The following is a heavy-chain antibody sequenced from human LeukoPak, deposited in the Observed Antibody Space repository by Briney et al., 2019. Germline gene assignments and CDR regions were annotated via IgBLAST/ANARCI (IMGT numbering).Heavy chain of an antibody. CDR3: ARDLMYYDFWSGYYPLDY. Sequence: SETLSLTCAVYGGSFSGYYWSWIRQPPGKGLEWIGEINHSGSTYYNPSLKSRVTISVDTSKNQFSLKLSSVTAADTAVYYCARDLMYYDFWSGYYPLDYWGQGTLVTVSS. CDR2: INHSGST. J-gene: IGHJ4*02. D-gene: IGHD3-3*01. V-gene: IGHV4-34*01. CDR1: GGSFSGYY.